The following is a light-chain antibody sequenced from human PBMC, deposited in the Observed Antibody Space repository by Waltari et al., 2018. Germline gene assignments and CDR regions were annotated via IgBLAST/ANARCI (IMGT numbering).Light chain of an antibody. CDR2: DTS. V-gene: IGKV3-20*01. CDR1: QSVSSTK. Sequence: EIVLTQSPGTLSLSPGESATLSCRASQSVSSTKLAWYQQRPGQAPRLLIYDTSSRATGIPDRFSGSGSGTDFTLTIRRLEPEDFALFYCQQYDTSPLTFGGGTKEEIK. J-gene: IGKJ4*01. CDR3: QQYDTSPLT.